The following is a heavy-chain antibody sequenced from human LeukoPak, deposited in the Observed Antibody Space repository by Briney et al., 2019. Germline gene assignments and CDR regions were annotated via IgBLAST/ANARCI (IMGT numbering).Heavy chain of an antibody. CDR1: GFTVSSNY. D-gene: IGHD2-21*01. J-gene: IGHJ4*02. Sequence: GGSLRLSXAXSGFTVSSNYXSWVRQAPGKGLEWVSVIYSGGSTYYADSVKGRFTISRDNSKNTLYLQMNSLRAEDTAVYYCASPIGIPPGSFDYWGQGTLVTVSS. CDR2: IYSGGST. CDR3: ASPIGIPPGSFDY. V-gene: IGHV3-66*01.